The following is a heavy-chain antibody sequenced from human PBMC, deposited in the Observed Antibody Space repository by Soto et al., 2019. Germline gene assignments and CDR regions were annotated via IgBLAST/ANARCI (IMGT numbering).Heavy chain of an antibody. Sequence: QVQLVQSGAELKKPGASVKVSCKASGYTFTNHGISWVRQAPGQGLEWVGWVSGYNDKTKSAQKFQGKVTMTTDTSTNTAYMELRSLRSDDTAVYFCARDFYPVAYFFDYWGQGTLVTVSS. CDR1: GYTFTNHG. D-gene: IGHD2-21*01. CDR2: VSGYNDKT. CDR3: ARDFYPVAYFFDY. V-gene: IGHV1-18*04. J-gene: IGHJ4*02.